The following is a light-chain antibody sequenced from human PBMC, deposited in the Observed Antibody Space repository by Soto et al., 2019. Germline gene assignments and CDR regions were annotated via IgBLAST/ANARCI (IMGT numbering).Light chain of an antibody. CDR1: QSVSSSY. Sequence: EIVLTQSPGTLSLSPGERATLSCRASQSVSSSYLAWYQQKPGQAPRPLIYGASSRAIGIPDRFSGSGSGTDFTLTISRLEPEDFAVYYCQQYGSSLITFG. V-gene: IGKV3-20*01. CDR3: QQYGSSLIT. J-gene: IGKJ5*01. CDR2: GAS.